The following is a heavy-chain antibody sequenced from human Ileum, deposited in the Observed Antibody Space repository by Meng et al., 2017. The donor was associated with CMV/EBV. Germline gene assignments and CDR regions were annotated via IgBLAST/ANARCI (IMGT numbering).Heavy chain of an antibody. J-gene: IGHJ4*02. CDR3: ARIARNVAAF. D-gene: IGHD1-1*01. V-gene: IGHV6-1*01. Sequence: DISWDSVSSNSAAWNWIRQSPSRGLEWLGRTYYRSKWYNDYAASVESRITINPDTSKNQFSLQLNSVTPDDTAVYYCARIARNVAAFWGQGTLVTVSS. CDR2: TYYRSKWYN. CDR1: WDSVSSNSAA.